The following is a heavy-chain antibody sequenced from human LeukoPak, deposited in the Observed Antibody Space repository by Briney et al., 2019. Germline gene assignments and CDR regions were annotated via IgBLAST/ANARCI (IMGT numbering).Heavy chain of an antibody. CDR2: ISRSGTII. CDR1: GFTFSGYE. J-gene: IGHJ4*02. Sequence: PAGSLRLSCAASGFTFSGYEMNWVRQAPGKGLGWVSYISRSGTIISYTDSVKGRFTISRDNAKNSLYLQMNSLRAEDTAVYYCARERDDYYCDYWGQGTLVTVSS. V-gene: IGHV3-48*03. D-gene: IGHD3-3*01. CDR3: ARERDDYYCDY.